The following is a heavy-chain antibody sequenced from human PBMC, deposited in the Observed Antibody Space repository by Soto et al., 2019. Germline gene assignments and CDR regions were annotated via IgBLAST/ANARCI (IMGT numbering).Heavy chain of an antibody. J-gene: IGHJ6*04. CDR1: GGSISSSTYS. CDR3: AQLAVPPYYYAMDV. Sequence: QLQLQESGPGVVKPSETLSLTCTVSGGSISSSTYSWGWIRQSPGKGLEWIASINFSGTTYHNPSLQSRVSISADTSKKQLSLKLSSVTAADTAVYYCAQLAVPPYYYAMDVWGKGTTVTVSP. V-gene: IGHV4-39*01. D-gene: IGHD3-3*02. CDR2: INFSGTT.